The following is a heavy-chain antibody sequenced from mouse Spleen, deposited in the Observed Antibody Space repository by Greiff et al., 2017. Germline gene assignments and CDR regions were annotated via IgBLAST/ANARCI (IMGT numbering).Heavy chain of an antibody. CDR1: GYTFTDYN. CDR2: INPNNGGT. J-gene: IGHJ3*01. V-gene: IGHV1-22*01. Sequence: EVQLQQSGPELVKPGASVKMSCKASGYTFTDYNMHWVKQSHGKSLEWIGYINPNNGGTSYNQKFKGKATLTVNKSSSTAYMELRSLTSEDSAVYYCAKAYYRYLWFAYWGQGTLVTVSA. D-gene: IGHD2-14*01. CDR3: AKAYYRYLWFAY.